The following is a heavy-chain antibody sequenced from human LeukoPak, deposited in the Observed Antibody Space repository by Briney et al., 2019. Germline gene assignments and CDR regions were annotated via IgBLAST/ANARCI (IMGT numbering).Heavy chain of an antibody. V-gene: IGHV4-59*08. CDR2: IYYSGST. J-gene: IGHJ3*02. D-gene: IGHD3-16*01. Sequence: SQTLSLTCTVSGGSISSYYWSWIRQPPGKGLEWIGYIYYSGSTNYNPSLKSRVTISVDTSKNQFSLKLSSVTAADTAVYYCARLGAVSDAFDIWGQGTMVTVSS. CDR3: ARLGAVSDAFDI. CDR1: GGSISSYY.